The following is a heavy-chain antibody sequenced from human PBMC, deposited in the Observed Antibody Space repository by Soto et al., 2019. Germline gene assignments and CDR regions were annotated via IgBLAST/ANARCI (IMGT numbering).Heavy chain of an antibody. J-gene: IGHJ4*02. V-gene: IGHV4-4*02. CDR1: GDSISSDKW. CDR3: TRGGDWAFDY. CDR2: IHHRKST. Sequence: QVQLQESGPGLVKPSETLSLTCAVFGDSISSDKWWSWVRQPPGKGLEWIGEIHHRKSTNYNPSLXRXVXIXLDNSKNQFSLNLNSVTAADTAIYFCTRGGDWAFDYWGQGTLVTVSS. D-gene: IGHD2-21*02.